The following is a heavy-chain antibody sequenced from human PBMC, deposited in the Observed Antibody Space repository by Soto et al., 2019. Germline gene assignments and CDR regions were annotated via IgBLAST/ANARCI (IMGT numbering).Heavy chain of an antibody. Sequence: QVQLVQSGGEVKKPGASVKVSCKASGNTFTDYGINWVRQAPGQGLEWIGWISAHNGRTDNAQKFQGRVTMTTDTSTNTAHMELRSLGSDDTAVYYCARDRAGGYCSGGSCPTWSDPWGQGTLVTVSS. J-gene: IGHJ5*02. CDR1: GNTFTDYG. V-gene: IGHV1-18*04. CDR3: ARDRAGGYCSGGSCPTWSDP. D-gene: IGHD2-15*01. CDR2: ISAHNGRT.